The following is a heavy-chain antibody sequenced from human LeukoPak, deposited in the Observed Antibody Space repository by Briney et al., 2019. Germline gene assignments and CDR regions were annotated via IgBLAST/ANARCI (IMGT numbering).Heavy chain of an antibody. J-gene: IGHJ4*02. CDR3: AKVSSRVGVNGGVDY. Sequence: PGGSLRLSCAASGFTFSSYAMSWVRQAPGNGLEWVSAISGSGGSTYYADSVKGRFTISRDNSKNTLYLQMNSLRAEDTAVYYCAKVSSRVGVNGGVDYWGQGTLVTVSS. CDR1: GFTFSSYA. CDR2: ISGSGGST. V-gene: IGHV3-23*01. D-gene: IGHD1-26*01.